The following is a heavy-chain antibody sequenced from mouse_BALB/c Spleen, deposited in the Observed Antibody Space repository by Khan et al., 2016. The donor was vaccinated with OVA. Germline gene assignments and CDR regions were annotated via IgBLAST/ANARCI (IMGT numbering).Heavy chain of an antibody. D-gene: IGHD1-1*02. V-gene: IGHV1-53*01. CDR3: TRSGYGGFAY. CDR1: GYTFSSYY. J-gene: IGHJ3*01. Sequence: QVQLKESGAELVKPGTSVRLSCKSSGYTFSSYYLYWVKQRPGQGLEWIGDINLNNGGTNSNERFKNKATLTVDKSSRTAYMQLSGLTSEDSAVYYCTRSGYGGFAYWGQGTLVTVSA. CDR2: INLNNGGT.